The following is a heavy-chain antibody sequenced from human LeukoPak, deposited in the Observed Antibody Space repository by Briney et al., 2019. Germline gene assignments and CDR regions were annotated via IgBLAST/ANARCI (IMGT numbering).Heavy chain of an antibody. CDR2: IRQDGSQK. Sequence: PGGSLRLSCAASGFPFSSYWMSWVRPAPGKGLEWVATIRQDGSQKYYVDSVKGRFTISRDNAKNSLYLQMNSLRADDTAVYYCARAPLNYYDSSGYADYWGQGTLVTVSS. CDR3: ARAPLNYYDSSGYADY. V-gene: IGHV3-7*03. D-gene: IGHD3-22*01. J-gene: IGHJ4*02. CDR1: GFPFSSYW.